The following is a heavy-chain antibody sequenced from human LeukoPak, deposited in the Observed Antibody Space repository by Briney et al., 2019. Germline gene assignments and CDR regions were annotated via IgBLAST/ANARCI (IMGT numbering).Heavy chain of an antibody. J-gene: IGHJ3*02. CDR3: ARDWMLGSGSYYLDAFDI. CDR1: GYSFTSYA. D-gene: IGHD3-10*01. Sequence: GASVKVSCKASGYSFTSYATNWVRQAPGQGLEWMGWINTNTGNPTYAQGFTGRFVFSLDTSVSTAYLQISSLKAEDTAVYYCARDWMLGSGSYYLDAFDIWGQGTMVTVSS. CDR2: INTNTGNP. V-gene: IGHV7-4-1*02.